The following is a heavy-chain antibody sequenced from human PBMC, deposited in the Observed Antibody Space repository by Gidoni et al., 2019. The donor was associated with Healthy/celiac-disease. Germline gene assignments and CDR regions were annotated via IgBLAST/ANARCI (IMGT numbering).Heavy chain of an antibody. J-gene: IGHJ6*03. CDR3: ARGVHDYVWGSYRDYYYYMDV. Sequence: EVQLVESGGGVVRPGGSLRPSCAAAGFSSDAYGMIRVRQAPGKGVEWVSGINWNGGSTGYADSVKGRFTISRDNAKNSLYLQMNSLRAEDTALYHCARGVHDYVWGSYRDYYYYMDVWGKGTTVTVSS. V-gene: IGHV3-20*01. CDR1: GFSSDAYG. CDR2: INWNGGST. D-gene: IGHD3-16*02.